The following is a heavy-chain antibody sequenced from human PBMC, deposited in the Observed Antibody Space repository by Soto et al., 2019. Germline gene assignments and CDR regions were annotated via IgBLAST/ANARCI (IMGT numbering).Heavy chain of an antibody. CDR3: AKGAVAGTPTSYYYYGMDV. J-gene: IGHJ6*02. D-gene: IGHD6-19*01. Sequence: QVQLLQSGAEVKKPGSSVRVSCEASGGTFRTYAISWVRQAPGQGLEWMGEIIPIFGTVNYAQKFQGRVTITEDESTTTVYMDLRSLRSEDTAVYYWAKGAVAGTPTSYYYYGMDVWGQGTTVTVSS. CDR2: IIPIFGTV. V-gene: IGHV1-69*12. CDR1: GGTFRTYA.